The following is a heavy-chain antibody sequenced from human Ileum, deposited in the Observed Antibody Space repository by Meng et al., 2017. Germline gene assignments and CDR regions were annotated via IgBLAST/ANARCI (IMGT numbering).Heavy chain of an antibody. CDR3: VRRAGLRQAFDY. Sequence: QLQLQESGPGLVKPSETLSLTCTVSGGSITSRSYYWGWIRQPPGQGLEWIGTIYYGGSTYYSPSLKSRVTISVDTSKNQFSLKLTSVTAADTAVYYCVRRAGLRQAFDYWGQGTLVTVSS. J-gene: IGHJ4*02. V-gene: IGHV4-39*01. D-gene: IGHD4-17*01. CDR1: GGSITSRSYY. CDR2: IYYGGST.